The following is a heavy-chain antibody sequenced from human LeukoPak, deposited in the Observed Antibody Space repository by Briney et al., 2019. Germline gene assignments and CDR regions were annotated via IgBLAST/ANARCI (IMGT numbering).Heavy chain of an antibody. V-gene: IGHV7-4-1*02. J-gene: IGHJ6*02. CDR3: ARVAGPYYYYYYGMDV. Sequence: ASVKVSCKASGYTFTSYAMNWVRQAPGQGLEWMGWINTNTGNPTYAQGFTGRFVFSLDTSVSTAYLQISSLKAEDTAVYYRARVAGPYYYYYYGMDVWGQGTTVTVSS. CDR2: INTNTGNP. D-gene: IGHD6-13*01. CDR1: GYTFTSYA.